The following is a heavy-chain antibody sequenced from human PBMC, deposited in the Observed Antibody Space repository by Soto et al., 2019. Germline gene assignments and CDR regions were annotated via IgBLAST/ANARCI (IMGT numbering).Heavy chain of an antibody. CDR1: GYTFTSYG. V-gene: IGHV1-18*01. CDR2: ISAYNGNT. Sequence: ASVKVSCKASGYTFTSYGISWVRQAPGQGLEWMGWISAYNGNTNYAQKLQGRVTMTTDTSTSTAYMELRSLRSDDTAVYYCARVIYDILTGYSRVIDYWGQGTLVTVSS. CDR3: ARVIYDILTGYSRVIDY. D-gene: IGHD3-9*01. J-gene: IGHJ4*02.